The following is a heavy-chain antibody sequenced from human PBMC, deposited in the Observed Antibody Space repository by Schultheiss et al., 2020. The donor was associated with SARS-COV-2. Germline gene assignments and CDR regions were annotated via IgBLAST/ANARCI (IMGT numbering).Heavy chain of an antibody. Sequence: GGSLRLSCAASGFTFSSYSMNWVRQAPGKGLEWVSAISGSGGSTYYADSVKGRFTISRDNSKNTLYLQMNSLRAEDTAVYYCRKDWKASPNWGQGTLVTVSS. CDR2: ISGSGGST. V-gene: IGHV3-23*01. J-gene: IGHJ4*02. D-gene: IGHD1-1*01. CDR3: RKDWKASPN. CDR1: GFTFSSYS.